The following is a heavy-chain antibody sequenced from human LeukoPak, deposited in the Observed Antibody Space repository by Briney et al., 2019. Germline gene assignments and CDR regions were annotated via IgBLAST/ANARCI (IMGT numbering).Heavy chain of an antibody. D-gene: IGHD2-2*01. CDR3: ARETAVPATIYYYYGMDV. CDR1: GYTFTSYA. J-gene: IGHJ6*02. CDR2: INAGNGNT. Sequence: GASVTVSCKASGYTFTSYAMHWVRQAPGQRLEWMGWINAGNGNTKYSQKFQGRVTITRDTSASTAYMELSSLRSEDTAVYYCARETAVPATIYYYYGMDVWGQGTTVTVSS. V-gene: IGHV1-3*01.